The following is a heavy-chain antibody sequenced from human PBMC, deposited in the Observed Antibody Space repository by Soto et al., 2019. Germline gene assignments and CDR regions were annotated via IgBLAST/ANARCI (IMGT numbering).Heavy chain of an antibody. CDR2: IYYSGST. CDR3: ARGGRYYYDSSGFGSRCFDP. Sequence: SETLSLTCTFSGGSIRSYYWSLIRQPPGKGLEWIGYIYYSGSTNYNPSLKSRVTISVDTSKNQFSLKLSSVTAADTAVYYRARGGRYYYDSSGFGSRCFDPWGQGTLVTVSS. V-gene: IGHV4-59*01. J-gene: IGHJ5*02. D-gene: IGHD3-22*01. CDR1: GGSIRSYY.